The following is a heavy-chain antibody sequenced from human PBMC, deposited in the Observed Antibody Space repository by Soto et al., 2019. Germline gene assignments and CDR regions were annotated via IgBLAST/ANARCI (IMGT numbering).Heavy chain of an antibody. V-gene: IGHV3-11*01. J-gene: IGHJ5*02. CDR3: ARSTVTTRGSDWFDP. CDR2: ISSSGSTI. Sequence: GGSLRLSCAASGFTFSDYYMSWIRQAPGKGLEWVSYISSSGSTIYYADSAKGRFTISRDNAKNSLYLQMNSLRAEDTAVYYCARSTVTTRGSDWFDPWGQGTLVTVSS. D-gene: IGHD4-17*01. CDR1: GFTFSDYY.